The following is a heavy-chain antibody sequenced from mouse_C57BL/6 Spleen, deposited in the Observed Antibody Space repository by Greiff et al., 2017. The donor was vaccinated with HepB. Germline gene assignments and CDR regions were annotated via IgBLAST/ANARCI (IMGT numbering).Heavy chain of an antibody. V-gene: IGHV1-76*01. J-gene: IGHJ1*03. CDR1: GYTFTDYY. CDR2: IYPGSGNT. Sequence: VQLVESGAELVRPGASVKLSCKASGYTFTDYYINWVKQRPGQGLEWIARIYPGSGNTYYNEKFKGKATLTAEKSSSTAYMQLSSLTSEDSAVYFCAREGLTDWYFDVWGTGTTVTVSS. CDR3: AREGLTDWYFDV. D-gene: IGHD3-3*01.